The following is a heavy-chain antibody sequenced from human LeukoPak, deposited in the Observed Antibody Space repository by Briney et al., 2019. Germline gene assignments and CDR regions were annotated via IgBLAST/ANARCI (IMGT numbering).Heavy chain of an antibody. J-gene: IGHJ3*02. CDR2: ISANGGFI. CDR1: GFNFDDYA. V-gene: IGHV3-9*03. D-gene: IGHD3-22*01. Sequence: PGRSLRLSCAVSGFNFDDYAIHWVRQAPGKGLEWVAGISANGGFISYGESVKGRFTISRDNPRNSVFLQMNFLRAEDMAMYFCTKEVQRWHSYFYRPSYALDIWGQGTMVSVSS. CDR3: TKEVQRWHSYFYRPSYALDI.